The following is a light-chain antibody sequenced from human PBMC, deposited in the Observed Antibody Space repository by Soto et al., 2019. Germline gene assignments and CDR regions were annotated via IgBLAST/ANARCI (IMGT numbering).Light chain of an antibody. Sequence: QSVLTQPASVSGSPGQSITISCTGTSSDVGGYNYVSWYQQHPGKAPKLMIYDVSNWPSGVSNRFSGSKSGNTASLTISGLQAEDEADYYCSSYTSSSTSVVFGGGTQLTVL. CDR1: SSDVGGYNY. CDR2: DVS. CDR3: SSYTSSSTSVV. J-gene: IGLJ2*01. V-gene: IGLV2-14*01.